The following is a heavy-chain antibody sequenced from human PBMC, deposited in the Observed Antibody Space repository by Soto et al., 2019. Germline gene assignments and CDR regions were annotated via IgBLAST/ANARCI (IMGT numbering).Heavy chain of an antibody. V-gene: IGHV4-34*01. Sequence: PSETLSLTCAVFGGSLSGSYWSWIRQPPGRGLEWIGETHYGGNSIYNPSLTSRVAISVDTSENHLSLRLYSVTAADTALYYCAIQRWVQWEGFYFDYWGQGALVTVSS. D-gene: IGHD1-26*01. CDR1: GGSLSGSY. CDR3: AIQRWVQWEGFYFDY. CDR2: THYGGNS. J-gene: IGHJ4*02.